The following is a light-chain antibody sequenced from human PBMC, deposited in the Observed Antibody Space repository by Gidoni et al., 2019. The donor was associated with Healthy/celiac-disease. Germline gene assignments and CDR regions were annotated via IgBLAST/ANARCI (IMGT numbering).Light chain of an antibody. CDR3: QQYGSSPL. V-gene: IGKV3-20*01. Sequence: EIVLTQSPGTLSLSPGERATLSCRASQSVSSSYLAWYQQNPGQAPRLLTYGASSRATGIPDRFSGSGSGTDFTLTISRLEPEDFAVYYCQQYGSSPLFGQGTKLEIK. J-gene: IGKJ2*01. CDR2: GAS. CDR1: QSVSSSY.